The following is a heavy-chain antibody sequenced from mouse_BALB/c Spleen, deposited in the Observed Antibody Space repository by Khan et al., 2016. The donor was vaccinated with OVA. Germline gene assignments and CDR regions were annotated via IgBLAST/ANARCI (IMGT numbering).Heavy chain of an antibody. Sequence: VELVESGAELAKPGASVKMSCKASGYTFTTYWVHWVKQRPGQGLEWIGYINPTSGYTDYNDKFKDRATLSADKSSSTAYMQLNSLTSEDSAVYYCTRDRIDYWGQGTTLTVSS. V-gene: IGHV1-7*01. J-gene: IGHJ2*01. CDR2: INPTSGYT. CDR3: TRDRIDY. CDR1: GYTFTTYW.